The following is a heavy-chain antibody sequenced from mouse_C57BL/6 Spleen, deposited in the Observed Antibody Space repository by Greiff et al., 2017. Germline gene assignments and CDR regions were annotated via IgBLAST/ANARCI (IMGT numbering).Heavy chain of an antibody. Sequence: VQLVEPGPGLVAPSQSLSITCTVSGFSLTSYAISWVRQPPGHGLEWLGVIRTGGGTNYNSARKSRLSISKDNSKSKVYLKLNSLQTDDTARYYCASYGYDLFAYWGQGTLVTVSA. V-gene: IGHV2-9-1*01. D-gene: IGHD2-2*01. J-gene: IGHJ3*01. CDR1: GFSLTSYA. CDR2: IRTGGGT. CDR3: ASYGYDLFAY.